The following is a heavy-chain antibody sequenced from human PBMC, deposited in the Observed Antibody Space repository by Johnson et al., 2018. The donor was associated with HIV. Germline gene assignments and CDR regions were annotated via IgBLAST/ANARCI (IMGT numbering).Heavy chain of an antibody. CDR3: ARADGSQAFDI. CDR2: IAYDGSNK. V-gene: IGHV3-30*04. Sequence: QVQLVESGGGVVQPGRSLRLSCVVSGFNFSSYDIDWVRQAPGQGLEWLAAIAYDGSNKYYAESVKGRVTLSRDNSKNTLYLQMNSLRAEDTAVYHCARADGSQAFDIWGQGTMVTVSS. CDR1: GFNFSSYD. J-gene: IGHJ3*02. D-gene: IGHD2-2*03.